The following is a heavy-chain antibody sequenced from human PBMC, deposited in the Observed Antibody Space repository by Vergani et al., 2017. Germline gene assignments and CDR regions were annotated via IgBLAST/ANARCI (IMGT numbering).Heavy chain of an antibody. CDR2: MYHSGST. Sequence: QLQLQQSGPGLVKPSETLSLTCSVSGGSMSGYYWSWIRQPPGKELEWIGYMYHSGSTNYNPSLETRVTISGDTSKNQFSLKLNSVTAADTAVYYCARMGGYDEGDAFRIGYFDSWGPGILVTVSS. CDR1: GGSMSGYY. CDR3: ARMGGYDEGDAFRIGYFDS. J-gene: IGHJ4*02. V-gene: IGHV4-59*01. D-gene: IGHD3-22*01.